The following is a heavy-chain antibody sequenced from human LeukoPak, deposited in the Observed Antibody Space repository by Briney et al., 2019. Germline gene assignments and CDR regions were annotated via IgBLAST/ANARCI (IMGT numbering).Heavy chain of an antibody. V-gene: IGHV3-48*04. Sequence: GGSLRLSCAASGFSFSRYGMKWVRQVPGKGLEWLSYIRSSDSTTYYADSAKGRFTISRDNAKNSLYLQMDSLRVEDTAVYYCAKRADSSAHSFDYWGQGTLVTVSS. J-gene: IGHJ4*02. D-gene: IGHD3-22*01. CDR1: GFSFSRYG. CDR3: AKRADSSAHSFDY. CDR2: IRSSDSTT.